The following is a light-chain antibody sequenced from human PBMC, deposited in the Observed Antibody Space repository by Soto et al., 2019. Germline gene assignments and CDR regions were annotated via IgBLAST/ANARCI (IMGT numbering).Light chain of an antibody. V-gene: IGLV2-14*01. J-gene: IGLJ1*01. Sequence: QSVLTQPASVSGSPGQSITISCTGTSSDVGGYNYVSWYQQHPGKAPKLMIYEVTNRPSGVSNRLSGSKSGNTASLTISGLQAEDEADYYCSSYTSRSTLVFATGTKVTVL. CDR3: SSYTSRSTLV. CDR2: EVT. CDR1: SSDVGGYNY.